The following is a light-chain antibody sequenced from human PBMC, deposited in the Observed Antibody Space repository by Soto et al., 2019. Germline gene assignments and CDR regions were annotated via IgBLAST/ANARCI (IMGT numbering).Light chain of an antibody. Sequence: EIVLTQSPATLSLSPGERATLSCRASQSVSSYLAWYQQKPGQAPRLLIYDASNRATGIPARFSGSGSGTDFTLTISSLEPEDFAVYYCQQYGDSVFTFGPGTKVEIK. CDR2: DAS. V-gene: IGKV3-11*01. J-gene: IGKJ3*01. CDR3: QQYGDSVFT. CDR1: QSVSSY.